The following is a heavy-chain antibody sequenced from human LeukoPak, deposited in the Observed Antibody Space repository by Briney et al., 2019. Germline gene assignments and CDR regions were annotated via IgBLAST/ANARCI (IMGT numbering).Heavy chain of an antibody. CDR3: ARGQLLYGSGSCLNY. D-gene: IGHD3-10*01. J-gene: IGHJ4*02. Sequence: SETLSLTCAVYGASFSGYYWSWIRQPPGKGLEWIGEINHSGSTNYNPSLKSRVAISVDTSKNQFFLKLSSVTAADTAVYYCARGQLLYGSGSCLNYWGQGTLVTVSS. V-gene: IGHV4-34*01. CDR1: GASFSGYY. CDR2: INHSGST.